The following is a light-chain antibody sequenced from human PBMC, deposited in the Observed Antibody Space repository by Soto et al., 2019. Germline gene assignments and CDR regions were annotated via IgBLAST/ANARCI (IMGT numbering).Light chain of an antibody. J-gene: IGKJ2*03. V-gene: IGKV1-5*01. CDR1: QSVFIW. Sequence: DIQLTQSPSIVSASLGDRVTISCRASQSVFIWLAWYQQKRGKAPKLLIYDASALESGVPPRFSGSGFETDFTLSIDGLQSDDFAVYYCHQYQNSSSCFGQGTELEI. CDR2: DAS. CDR3: HQYQNSSSC.